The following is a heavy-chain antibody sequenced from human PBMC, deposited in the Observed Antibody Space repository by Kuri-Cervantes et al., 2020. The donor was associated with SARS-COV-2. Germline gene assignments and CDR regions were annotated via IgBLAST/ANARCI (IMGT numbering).Heavy chain of an antibody. V-gene: IGHV3-21*01. J-gene: IGHJ6*03. Sequence: GESLKISCAASGFTFSSYSMNWVRQAPGKGLEWVSSISSSSSYIYYADSVKGRFTISRDNAKNSLCLQMNILRAEDTAVYYCARDVAAVRGYYYYMDVWGKGTTVTVSS. CDR3: ARDVAAVRGYYYYMDV. CDR1: GFTFSSYS. CDR2: ISSSSSYI. D-gene: IGHD2-15*01.